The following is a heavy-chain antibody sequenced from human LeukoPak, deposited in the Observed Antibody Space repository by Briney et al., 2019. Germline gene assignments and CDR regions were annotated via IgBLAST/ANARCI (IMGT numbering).Heavy chain of an antibody. CDR3: ARGDLLLWFGELLGYFDY. D-gene: IGHD3-10*01. V-gene: IGHV3-20*04. CDR1: GFTFDDYG. CDR2: INWNGGST. Sequence: GGSLRLSCAASGFTFDDYGMSWVRQAPGKGLEWVSGINWNGGSTGYADSVKGRFTISRDNAKNSLYLQMNSLRAEDTAVYYCARGDLLLWFGELLGYFDYWGQGTLVTVSS. J-gene: IGHJ4*02.